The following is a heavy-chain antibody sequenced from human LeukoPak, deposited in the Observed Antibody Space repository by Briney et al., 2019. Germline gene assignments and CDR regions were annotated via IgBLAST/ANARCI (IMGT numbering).Heavy chain of an antibody. CDR1: GYTFTGYY. Sequence: ASVKGSCKASGYTFTGYYMHWVRQAPGQGLEWMGWINPNSGGTNYAQKFQSRVTMTRDTSISTAYMELSRRRSDASAGYYRASHPLYWSSTSCYFDSWGKGTLVTVSS. V-gene: IGHV1-2*02. CDR2: INPNSGGT. J-gene: IGHJ4*02. D-gene: IGHD2-2*01. CDR3: ASHPLYWSSTSCYFDS.